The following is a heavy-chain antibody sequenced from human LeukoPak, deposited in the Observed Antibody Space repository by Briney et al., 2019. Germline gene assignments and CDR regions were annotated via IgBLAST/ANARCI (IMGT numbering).Heavy chain of an antibody. Sequence: PGGSLRLSCAASGFTFSSYSMNWVRQAPGKGLEWVSSISSSSSYIYYADSVKGRFTISRDNAKNSLYLQMNSLRDEDTAVYYCATARNWYFDLWGRGTLVTVSS. CDR2: ISSSSSYI. V-gene: IGHV3-21*01. CDR1: GFTFSSYS. J-gene: IGHJ2*01. CDR3: ATARNWYFDL.